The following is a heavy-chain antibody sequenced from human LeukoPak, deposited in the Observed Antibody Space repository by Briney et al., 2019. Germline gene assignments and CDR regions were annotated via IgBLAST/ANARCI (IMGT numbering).Heavy chain of an antibody. CDR2: IYPGDSDT. D-gene: IGHD3-22*01. Sequence: ASVKISCKGSGYSFTSYWIGWVRQMPGKGLEWMGIIYPGDSDTRYSPSFQGQVTISADKSISTAYLQWSSLKASDTAMYYCARSLYYYDSSGYYSVDAFDIWGQGTMVTVSS. J-gene: IGHJ3*02. CDR3: ARSLYYYDSSGYYSVDAFDI. V-gene: IGHV5-51*01. CDR1: GYSFTSYW.